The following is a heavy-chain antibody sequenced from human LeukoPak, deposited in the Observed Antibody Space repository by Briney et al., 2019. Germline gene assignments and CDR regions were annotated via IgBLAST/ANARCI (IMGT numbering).Heavy chain of an antibody. J-gene: IGHJ4*02. CDR3: ARARIDSSGWYYYFDY. V-gene: IGHV3-21*01. CDR1: GFSFNLCS. Sequence: SGGSLRLSCAASGFSFNLCSMNWVRQAPGKGLEWVSSISSSSSYIYYADSLKGRFTVSRDNAKNSLYLQMNSLRAEDTAVYYCARARIDSSGWYYYFDYWGQGTLVTVSS. D-gene: IGHD6-19*01. CDR2: ISSSSSYI.